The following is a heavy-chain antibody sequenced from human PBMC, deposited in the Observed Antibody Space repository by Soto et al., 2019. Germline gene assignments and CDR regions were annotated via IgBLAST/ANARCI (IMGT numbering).Heavy chain of an antibody. Sequence: QVQLVQSGAEEKKPGASVKVSCKASGYTFTSYAMHWVRQAPGQRLEWMGWINAGNGNTKYSQKFQGRVTITRDTSASPAYMELSSLRSEDTAVYYCASSGWYGWGWFDPWGQGTLVTVSS. CDR2: INAGNGNT. CDR1: GYTFTSYA. V-gene: IGHV1-3*05. J-gene: IGHJ5*02. D-gene: IGHD6-19*01. CDR3: ASSGWYGWGWFDP.